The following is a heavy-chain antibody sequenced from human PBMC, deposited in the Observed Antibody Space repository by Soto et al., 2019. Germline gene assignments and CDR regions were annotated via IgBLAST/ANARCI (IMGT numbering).Heavy chain of an antibody. CDR2: IIPIFGTA. Sequence: SVKVSCKASGGTFSSYAISWVRQAPGQGLEWMGGIIPIFGTANYAQKFQGRVTITADESTSTAYMELSSLRSDDTAVYYCARDDYGDLNFDYWGQGTLVTVSS. CDR3: ARDDYGDLNFDY. J-gene: IGHJ4*02. D-gene: IGHD4-17*01. V-gene: IGHV1-69*13. CDR1: GGTFSSYA.